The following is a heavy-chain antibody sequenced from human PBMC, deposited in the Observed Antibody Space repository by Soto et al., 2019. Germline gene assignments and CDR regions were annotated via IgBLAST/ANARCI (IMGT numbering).Heavy chain of an antibody. J-gene: IGHJ5*02. CDR1: GGSITGYY. Sequence: SETLSLTCTVSGGSITGYYWSWIRQPPGKGPEWIGNIHYSGSTNYNPSLKSRVTISVDTSKNQFSLRLSSVTAAETAVYYCARHSYYSNPLRFDPWGQGALVTVSS. D-gene: IGHD4-4*01. CDR2: IHYSGST. CDR3: ARHSYYSNPLRFDP. V-gene: IGHV4-59*08.